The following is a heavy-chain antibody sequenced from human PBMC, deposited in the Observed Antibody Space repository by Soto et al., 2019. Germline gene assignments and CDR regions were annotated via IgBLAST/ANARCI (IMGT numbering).Heavy chain of an antibody. J-gene: IGHJ4*02. D-gene: IGHD4-17*01. Sequence: GGSLRLSCAASGFTFNSYGMHWVRQAPGKGLEWVAVIWYDGSNKYYADSVKGRFTISRDNSKNTLYLQMNSLRAEDTAVYYCARGVTTVTHGCFFDYWGQGTLVTVSS. CDR1: GFTFNSYG. CDR2: IWYDGSNK. V-gene: IGHV3-33*01. CDR3: ARGVTTVTHGCFFDY.